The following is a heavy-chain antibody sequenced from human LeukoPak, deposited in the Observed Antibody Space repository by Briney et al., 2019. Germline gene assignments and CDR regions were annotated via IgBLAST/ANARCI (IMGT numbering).Heavy chain of an antibody. CDR2: TYYRSKWHT. Sequence: SQTLSLTFASAGDIVSSNSAAWNWIRQSPSGGLEWLGRTYYRSKWHTDYALFVKSRITINPDTSKNQFSLQLSSVTPEDTAVYYCTRVPESGGWYNHYHGMDVWGQGTTVTVSS. V-gene: IGHV6-1*01. CDR1: GDIVSSNSAA. D-gene: IGHD6-19*01. CDR3: TRVPESGGWYNHYHGMDV. J-gene: IGHJ6*02.